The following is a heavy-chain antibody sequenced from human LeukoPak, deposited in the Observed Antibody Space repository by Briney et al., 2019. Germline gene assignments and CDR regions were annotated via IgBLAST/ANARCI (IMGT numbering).Heavy chain of an antibody. J-gene: IGHJ4*02. CDR1: GFTFSSYA. CDR2: ISVSGGTT. Sequence: GGSLRLSCAASGFTFSSYAMTWVRQDPGKGLEWVSSISVSGGTTWYADSVKGRFTISRDNSKNTLYLQMNSLRAEDTAVYYCAKYSSGWYEDYWGQGTLVTVSS. D-gene: IGHD6-19*01. V-gene: IGHV3-23*01. CDR3: AKYSSGWYEDY.